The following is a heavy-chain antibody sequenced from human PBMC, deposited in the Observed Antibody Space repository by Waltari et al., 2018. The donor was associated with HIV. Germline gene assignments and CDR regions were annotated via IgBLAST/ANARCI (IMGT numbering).Heavy chain of an antibody. D-gene: IGHD1-1*01. CDR1: GFTFTHFG. Sequence: QVQLVESGGGVVQPGRSLRLSCAASGFTFTHFGMLWARQAPGKGLEWVAVISFDGTNKYYADSVKVRFTVSRDKSKNTLFLQMNSLRAEDTALYYCAKDSAGATSYYYYVMDVWGQGTTVTVSS. CDR3: AKDSAGATSYYYYVMDV. J-gene: IGHJ6*02. CDR2: ISFDGTNK. V-gene: IGHV3-30*18.